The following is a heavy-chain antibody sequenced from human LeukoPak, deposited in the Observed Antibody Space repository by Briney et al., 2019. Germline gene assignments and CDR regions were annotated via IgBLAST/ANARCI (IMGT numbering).Heavy chain of an antibody. CDR1: GFTFSSYA. V-gene: IGHV3-64D*09. J-gene: IGHJ4*02. D-gene: IGHD1-26*01. CDR3: VKGHLVWELGDYFDY. Sequence: GGSLRLSCSASGFTFSSYAMHWVRQAPGKGLEYVSAISSNGGSAYYADSVKGRFTISRDNSKNTLYLQMSGLRAEDTAVYYCVKGHLVWELGDYFDYWGQGTLVTVSS. CDR2: ISSNGGSA.